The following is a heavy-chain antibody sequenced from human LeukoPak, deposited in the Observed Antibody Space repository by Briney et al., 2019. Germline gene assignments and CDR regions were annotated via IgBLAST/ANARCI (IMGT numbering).Heavy chain of an antibody. CDR2: IKEDGSDK. CDR3: ARALKSGSYAPADY. J-gene: IGHJ4*02. D-gene: IGHD1-26*01. CDR1: GFTFSRYW. Sequence: GGSLRLSCAASGFTFSRYWMNWVRQAPGKGLQWVANIKEDGSDKYYVDSVKGRFTISRDNAKNSLYLQMNSLRVEDTAVYYCARALKSGSYAPADYWGQGTLVTVSS. V-gene: IGHV3-7*01.